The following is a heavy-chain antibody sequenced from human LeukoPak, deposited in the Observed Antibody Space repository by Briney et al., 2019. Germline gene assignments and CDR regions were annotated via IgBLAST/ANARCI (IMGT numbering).Heavy chain of an antibody. J-gene: IGHJ6*03. D-gene: IGHD1-1*01. CDR2: ISSSSSCI. V-gene: IGHV3-21*01. Sequence: GGSLRLSCAASGFTFSSYSMNWVRQAPGKGLEWVSSISSSSSCIYYADSVKGRFTISRDNAKNSLYLQMNSLRAEDTAVYYCARTGNWNDIPYYYYMDVWGKGTTVTVSS. CDR1: GFTFSSYS. CDR3: ARTGNWNDIPYYYYMDV.